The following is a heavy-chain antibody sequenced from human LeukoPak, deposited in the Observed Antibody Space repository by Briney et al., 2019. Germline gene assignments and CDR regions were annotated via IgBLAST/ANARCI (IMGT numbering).Heavy chain of an antibody. CDR1: GFTYNTYA. V-gene: IGHV3-23*01. D-gene: IGHD2/OR15-2a*01. CDR3: AKGKGTSSSSIDW. Sequence: GGSLRLSCAASGFTYNTYAMSWVRQAPGKGLDWVSTIGGSGDSTNYADSGKGRFTISRDNSKNMLYLQTHSLRVEDTAVYYCAKGKGTSSSSIDWWGQGTLVTVSS. J-gene: IGHJ4*02. CDR2: IGGSGDST.